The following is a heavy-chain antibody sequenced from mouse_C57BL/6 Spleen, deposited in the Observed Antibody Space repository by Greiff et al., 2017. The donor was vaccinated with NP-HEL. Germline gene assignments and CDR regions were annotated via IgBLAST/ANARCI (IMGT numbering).Heavy chain of an antibody. V-gene: IGHV1-82*01. CDR3: ARSDYGSSYGY. CDR2: IYPGDGDT. Sequence: QVQLKQSGPELVKPGASVKISCKASGYAFSSSWMNWVKQRPGKGLEWIGRIYPGDGDTNYNGKFKGKATLTADKSSSTAYMQLSSLTSEDSAVYCCARSDYGSSYGYWGQGTTLTVSS. D-gene: IGHD1-1*01. CDR1: GYAFSSSW. J-gene: IGHJ2*01.